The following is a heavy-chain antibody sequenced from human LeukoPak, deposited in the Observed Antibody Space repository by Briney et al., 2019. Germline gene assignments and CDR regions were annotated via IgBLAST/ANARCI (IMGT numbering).Heavy chain of an antibody. CDR3: ARDQGGASIAAAGTSGILPDYYYGMDV. D-gene: IGHD6-13*01. J-gene: IGHJ6*02. CDR2: ISYDGSNK. V-gene: IGHV3-30-3*01. Sequence: GRSLRLSCAASGFTFSSYAMHWVRQAPGKGLEWVAVISYDGSNKYYADSVKGRFTISRDNSKNTLYLQMNSLRAEDTAVYYCARDQGGASIAAAGTSGILPDYYYGMDVWGQGTTVTVSS. CDR1: GFTFSSYA.